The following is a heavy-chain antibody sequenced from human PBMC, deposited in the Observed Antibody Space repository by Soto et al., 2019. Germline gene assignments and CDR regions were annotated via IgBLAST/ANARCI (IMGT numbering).Heavy chain of an antibody. CDR2: IIPIFGTA. Sequence: SVKVSCKASGGTFSSYAISWVRQAPGQGLEWMGGIIPIFGTANYAQKFQGRVTITADESTSTAYMELSSLRSEDTAVYYCARLSVAGPYADGMDVWGQGTTVTVSS. V-gene: IGHV1-69*13. CDR1: GGTFSSYA. CDR3: ARLSVAGPYADGMDV. D-gene: IGHD6-19*01. J-gene: IGHJ6*02.